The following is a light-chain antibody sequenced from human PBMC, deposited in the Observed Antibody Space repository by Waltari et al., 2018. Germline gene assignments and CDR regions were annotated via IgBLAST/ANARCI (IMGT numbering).Light chain of an antibody. J-gene: IGLJ2*01. CDR1: SSDDGGYNY. CDR2: GVS. CDR3: SSYAGSDILV. Sequence: QSALTQPPSASGSPGQSVTISCTGTSSDDGGYNYVSWYQQHPGKAPKLMVYGVSKRPSGVPCRFSGSKSGNTASLTVSGLQAEDEADYYCSSYAGSDILVFGGGTKLTVL. V-gene: IGLV2-8*01.